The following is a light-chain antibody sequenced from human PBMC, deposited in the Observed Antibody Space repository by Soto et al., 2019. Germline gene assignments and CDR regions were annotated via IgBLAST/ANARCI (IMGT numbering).Light chain of an antibody. V-gene: IGKV3-20*01. CDR1: QSVSSNF. CDR3: QQYGNSPHT. Sequence: EIVLTQSPGTLSLSPGERATLSCRASQSVSSNFLAWFQQKPGRAPRLLIYVASTRATGIPDRFSGSGSGTDFTLTISSLEPEDFAVYFCQQYGNSPHTFGQGTRLEIK. CDR2: VAS. J-gene: IGKJ2*01.